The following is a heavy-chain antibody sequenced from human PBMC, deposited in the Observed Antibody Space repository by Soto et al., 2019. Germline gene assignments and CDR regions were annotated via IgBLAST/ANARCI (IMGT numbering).Heavy chain of an antibody. D-gene: IGHD3-22*01. J-gene: IGHJ2*01. CDR2: VYYSGST. Sequence: SETLSLTCTVSGDSINNNDYYWNWIRQTPGKGLEWIGYVYYSGSTYHIPSLKSRLSMSVDTSKNQFSLKLSSVTAADTAIYYCARMSYYYDKWYFDLWGRGTLVTV. CDR3: ARMSYYYDKWYFDL. V-gene: IGHV4-30-4*01. CDR1: GDSINNNDYY.